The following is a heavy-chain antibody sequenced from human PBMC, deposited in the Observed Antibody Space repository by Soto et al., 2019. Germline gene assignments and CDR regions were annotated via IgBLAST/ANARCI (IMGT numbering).Heavy chain of an antibody. J-gene: IGHJ5*02. D-gene: IGHD4-17*01. CDR3: AGYTGTAVTTLWFAP. CDR1: GYTFTSYG. Sequence: ASVKVYCKASGYTFTSYGISWVRQAPGQGLEWMGWISAYNGNTNYAQKLQGRVTMTTDTSTSTDYMEQRSLRHDDTAEYYCAGYTGTAVTTLWFAPWSQRTLDTVSS. V-gene: IGHV1-18*01. CDR2: ISAYNGNT.